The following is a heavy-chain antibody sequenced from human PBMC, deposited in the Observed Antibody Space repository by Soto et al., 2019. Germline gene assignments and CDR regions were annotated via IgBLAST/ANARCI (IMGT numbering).Heavy chain of an antibody. J-gene: IGHJ6*02. V-gene: IGHV1-8*01. CDR3: ARGSCGYSGYQNYYYGMDV. CDR1: GYTFTSYD. CDR2: MNPNSGNT. D-gene: IGHD5-12*01. Sequence: ASVKVSCKASGYTFTSYDINWVRQATGQGLEWMGWMNPNSGNTGYAQKFQGRVTMTRNTSISTAYMELSSLRSEDTAVYYCARGSCGYSGYQNYYYGMDVWGQGTTVTV.